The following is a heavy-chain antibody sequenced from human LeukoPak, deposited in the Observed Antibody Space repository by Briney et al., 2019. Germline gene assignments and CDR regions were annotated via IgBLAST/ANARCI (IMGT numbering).Heavy chain of an antibody. J-gene: IGHJ4*02. V-gene: IGHV4-34*01. CDR1: GGSFSGYY. Sequence: SETLSLTCAVYGGSFSGYYWSWIRQPPGKGLEWIGEINHSGSTNYNPSLKSRVTVSVDTSKNQFSLKLSSVTAADTAVYYCARWHNLVYSGSYYDYWGQGTLVTVSS. CDR3: ARWHNLVYSGSYYDY. CDR2: INHSGST. D-gene: IGHD1-26*01.